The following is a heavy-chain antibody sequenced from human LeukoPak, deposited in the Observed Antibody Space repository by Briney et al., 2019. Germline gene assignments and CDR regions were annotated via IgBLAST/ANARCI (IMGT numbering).Heavy chain of an antibody. D-gene: IGHD4-17*01. CDR3: AREGGDYTSLDY. CDR1: GGSIRSHY. V-gene: IGHV4-4*07. J-gene: IGHJ4*02. CDR2: IYTSGST. Sequence: KPSETLSLTCTVSGGSIRSHYWSWIRQPAGKGLEWIGRIYTSGSTNYNPSLKSRVTMSLDTSKNQFSLNLRSVSAADTALYYCAREGGDYTSLDYWGQGTLVTVSS.